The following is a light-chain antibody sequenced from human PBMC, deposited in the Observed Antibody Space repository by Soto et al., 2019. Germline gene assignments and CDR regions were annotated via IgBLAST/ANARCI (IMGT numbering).Light chain of an antibody. V-gene: IGKV1-39*01. Sequence: DVQMTQSPSSLSASVGDRVTLTCRASQSISIFLNWYQQKPGKAPKLLIYAASTLQSGVPSRFSGSGSGTDFTLTISSLHPEDFATCYCQHTYSTPFIFGPGTNVNIK. CDR1: QSISIF. CDR3: QHTYSTPFI. CDR2: AAS. J-gene: IGKJ3*01.